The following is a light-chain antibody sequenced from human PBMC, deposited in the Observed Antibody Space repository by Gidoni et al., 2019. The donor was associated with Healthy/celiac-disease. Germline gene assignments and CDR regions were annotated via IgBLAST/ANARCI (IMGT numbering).Light chain of an antibody. V-gene: IGKV4-1*01. J-gene: IGKJ4*01. CDR3: QQYYSTPLT. Sequence: SVITPSPDPLALSLGERATINCKSSQSVLYSSNNKNYLAWYQQKPGQPPKLLIYWASTRESGVPDRFSGSGSGTDFTLTISSLQAEDVAVYYCQQYYSTPLTFGGGTKVEIK. CDR1: QSVLYSSNNKNY. CDR2: WAS.